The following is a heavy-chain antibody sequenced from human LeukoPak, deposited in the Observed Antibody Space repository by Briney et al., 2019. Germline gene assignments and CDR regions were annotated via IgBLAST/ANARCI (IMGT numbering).Heavy chain of an antibody. CDR3: ARGGYCGDDCFFYS. Sequence: PSETLSLTCTVSGDSISSSSYYWGWIRQPPGKGLEWIGRIYPGGTNNYTPSLKSRVTISVDTSKNQFSLKLTSVTAADTAVYYCARGGYCGDDCFFYSWGQGTLVTVSS. J-gene: IGHJ4*02. D-gene: IGHD2-21*02. CDR1: GDSISSSSYY. V-gene: IGHV4-61*05. CDR2: IYPGGTN.